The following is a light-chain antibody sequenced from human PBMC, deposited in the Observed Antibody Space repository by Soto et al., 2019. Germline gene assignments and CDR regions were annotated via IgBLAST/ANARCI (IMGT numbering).Light chain of an antibody. V-gene: IGKV1-33*01. CDR2: DAS. Sequence: DIQMTQSPSPLSASVGDRVTITCQASQDVSNYLNWYQQKPGKAPNLLIYDASNLETGVPSRFSGSGSGTDFSFTINSLQPEDVATYYCQHYDHVQVAFGQGTRLEIK. J-gene: IGKJ5*01. CDR3: QHYDHVQVA. CDR1: QDVSNY.